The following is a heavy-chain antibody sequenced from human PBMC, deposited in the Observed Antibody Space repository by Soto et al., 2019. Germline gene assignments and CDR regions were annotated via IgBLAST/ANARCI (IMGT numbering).Heavy chain of an antibody. CDR2: INTNTGNP. Sequence: QVQLVQSGSELKKPGASVKVSCKASGYTFTSYAMNWVRQAPGQGLEWMGWINTNTGNPTDAQGFTGRFVFSLDTPASTAYLQICGPKAEDTAVYYCARVIAAAGPAYNWFDPWGQGTLVTVSS. J-gene: IGHJ5*02. V-gene: IGHV7-4-1*01. CDR3: ARVIAAAGPAYNWFDP. D-gene: IGHD6-13*01. CDR1: GYTFTSYA.